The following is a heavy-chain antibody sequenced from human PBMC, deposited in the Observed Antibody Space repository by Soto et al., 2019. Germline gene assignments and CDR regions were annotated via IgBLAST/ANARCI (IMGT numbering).Heavy chain of an antibody. D-gene: IGHD2-2*01. CDR1: GGSISSYY. Sequence: QVQLQESGPGLVKPSETLSLTCTVSGGSISSYYWSWIRQPPGQGLEWIEYIYYSGSTKYNPSLKSRVTISVDNSKNQSSQKQSSVPAADAAVYYCASQSCSSPSCYSWVSWFEPWGQGTLVTVSS. V-gene: IGHV4-59*08. J-gene: IGHJ5*02. CDR3: ASQSCSSPSCYSWVSWFEP. CDR2: IYYSGST.